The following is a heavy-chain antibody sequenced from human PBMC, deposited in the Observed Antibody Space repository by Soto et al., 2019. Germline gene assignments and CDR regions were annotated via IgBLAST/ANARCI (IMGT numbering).Heavy chain of an antibody. Sequence: GGSLRLSCAASGFTFNSYSMNWVRQAPGKGLEWVSYISSSSSTIYYADSVKGRFTISRDNAKNSLYLQMNSLRAEDTAVYYCAAESVVPAAKFDPWGQGTLVTVSS. CDR3: AAESVVPAAKFDP. D-gene: IGHD2-2*01. V-gene: IGHV3-48*01. CDR1: GFTFNSYS. CDR2: ISSSSSTI. J-gene: IGHJ5*02.